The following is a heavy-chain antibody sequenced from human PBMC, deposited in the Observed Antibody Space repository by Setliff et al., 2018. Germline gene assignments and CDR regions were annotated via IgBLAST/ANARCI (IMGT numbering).Heavy chain of an antibody. CDR3: ARAGNYNFWSGYPPYYYYYGMDV. J-gene: IGHJ6*02. Sequence: EASVKVSCKASGYTFTGYYMHWVRQAPGQGLGWMGRINPSGGFTSYAQKFQDRVTMTRDTSTSTVYMELSSLRSEDTAVYYCARAGNYNFWSGYPPYYYYYGMDVWGQGTTVTVSS. CDR2: INPSGGFT. D-gene: IGHD3-3*01. V-gene: IGHV1-46*01. CDR1: GYTFTGYY.